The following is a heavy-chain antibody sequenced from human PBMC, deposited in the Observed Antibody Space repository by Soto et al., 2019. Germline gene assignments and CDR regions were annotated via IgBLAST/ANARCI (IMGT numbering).Heavy chain of an antibody. Sequence: QVQLVQSGAEVKKPGSSVKVSCKASGGTFSSYAISWVRQAPGQGLGWMGGIIPIFGTANYAQKFQGRVKITADESTSTAYMEPSSLRSEDTAVYYCARDLEAYCGGDCYSWGQGTLVTVSS. J-gene: IGHJ5*02. V-gene: IGHV1-69*12. CDR2: IIPIFGTA. CDR3: ARDLEAYCGGDCYS. CDR1: GGTFSSYA. D-gene: IGHD2-21*02.